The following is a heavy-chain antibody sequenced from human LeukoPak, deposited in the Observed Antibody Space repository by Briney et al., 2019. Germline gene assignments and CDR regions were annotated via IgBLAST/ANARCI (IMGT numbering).Heavy chain of an antibody. CDR3: ARDLIVVDRLPFDY. D-gene: IGHD3-22*01. V-gene: IGHV1-18*01. J-gene: IGHJ4*02. Sequence: ASVKVSCKASGYTFTSYGISWVRQAPGQGLEWMGWISAYNGNTNYAQKLQGRVTMTTDTSTSTAYMELRSLRSDDTAVYYCARDLIVVDRLPFDYWGQGTLVTVSS. CDR1: GYTFTSYG. CDR2: ISAYNGNT.